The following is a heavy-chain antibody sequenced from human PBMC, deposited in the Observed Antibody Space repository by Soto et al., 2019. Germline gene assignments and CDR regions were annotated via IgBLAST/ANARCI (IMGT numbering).Heavy chain of an antibody. CDR3: ARDLGNVLMVYTIGHYYYYGMDV. V-gene: IGHV3-23*01. Sequence: PGGSLRLSCAASGFTFSSYAMSWVRQAPGKGLEWVSAISGSGGSTYYADSVKGRFTISRDNSKNTLYLQMNSLRAEDTAVYYCARDLGNVLMVYTIGHYYYYGMDVWGQGTTVTVSS. D-gene: IGHD2-8*01. J-gene: IGHJ6*02. CDR1: GFTFSSYA. CDR2: ISGSGGST.